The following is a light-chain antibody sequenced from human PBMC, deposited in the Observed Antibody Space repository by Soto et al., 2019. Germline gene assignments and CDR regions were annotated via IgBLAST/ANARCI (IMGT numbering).Light chain of an antibody. CDR3: QQYNNWLWT. J-gene: IGKJ1*01. CDR2: DAS. CDR1: QSVRSN. Sequence: IVIKMSPATLSVTPGDGVTLSCRASQSVRSNLAWYQRQPGQAPRLLIYDASTRATGIAARFSGSGSGAEFTLTISSLQSEDFAIYYCQQYNNWLWTFCQGGMVDIK. V-gene: IGKV3-15*01.